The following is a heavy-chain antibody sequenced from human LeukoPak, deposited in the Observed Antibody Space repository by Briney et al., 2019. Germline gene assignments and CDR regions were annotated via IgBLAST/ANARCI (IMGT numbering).Heavy chain of an antibody. CDR2: IIPIFGTA. J-gene: IGHJ5*02. CDR3: ARGRYYGSGSYSSWFDP. Sequence: GASVKVSCKASGGTFSSYAIRWVRQAPGQGLEWMGGIIPIFGTANYAQKFQGRVTITADKSTSTAYMELSSLRSEDTAVYYCARGRYYGSGSYSSWFDPWGQGTLVTVSS. CDR1: GGTFSSYA. D-gene: IGHD3-10*01. V-gene: IGHV1-69*06.